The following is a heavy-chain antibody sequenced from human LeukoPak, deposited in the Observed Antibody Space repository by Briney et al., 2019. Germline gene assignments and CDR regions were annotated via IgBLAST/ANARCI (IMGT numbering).Heavy chain of an antibody. J-gene: IGHJ5*02. V-gene: IGHV1-18*01. D-gene: IGHD2-2*01. CDR3: ARVGVVVPSAWFDP. CDR2: ISANNGNT. Sequence: ASVKVSCKAFGYNFGIFGISWVRQAPGQGLEWMGWISANNGNTKYAQSLQGRVTMTTDTSTSTAYMELRSLRSDDTAVYYCARVGVVVPSAWFDPWAREPWSPSPQ. CDR1: GYNFGIFG.